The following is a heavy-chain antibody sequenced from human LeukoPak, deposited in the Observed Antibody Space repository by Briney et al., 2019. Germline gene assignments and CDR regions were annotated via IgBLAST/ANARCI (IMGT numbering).Heavy chain of an antibody. CDR1: GFTFSSYA. CDR2: ISGSGGST. CDR3: AKDRDFIVVVPVYDY. D-gene: IGHD2-2*01. Sequence: GGSLRLSCADSGFTFSSYAMSWVRQAPGKGLEWVSAISGSGGSTYYADSVKGRFTISKDNSKNTLYLQMNSLRAEDTAVYYCAKDRDFIVVVPVYDYWGQGTLVTVSS. V-gene: IGHV3-23*01. J-gene: IGHJ4*02.